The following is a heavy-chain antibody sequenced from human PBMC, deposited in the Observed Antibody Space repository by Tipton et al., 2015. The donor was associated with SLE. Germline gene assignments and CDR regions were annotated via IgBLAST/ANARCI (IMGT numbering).Heavy chain of an antibody. V-gene: IGHV3-23*03. CDR3: AKSPHTATTYTTDY. CDR1: GFTFSSYA. J-gene: IGHJ4*02. D-gene: IGHD5-18*01. Sequence: GSLRLSCAASGFTFSSYAMSWVRQAPGKGLEWVSVIYSGGSTYYADSVKGRLTISRDNSKNTLYLQMNSLRAEDTAVYYCAKSPHTATTYTTDYWGQGTLVTVSS. CDR2: IYSGGST.